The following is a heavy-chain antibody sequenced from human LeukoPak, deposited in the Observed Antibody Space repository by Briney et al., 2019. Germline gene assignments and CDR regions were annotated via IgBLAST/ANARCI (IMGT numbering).Heavy chain of an antibody. J-gene: IGHJ5*02. D-gene: IGHD2-2*01. CDR3: ARLWDIVVVPAADDWFDP. CDR2: IYPGDSDT. V-gene: IGHV5-51*01. Sequence: GASLKISCKGSGSRFTSYWIGWVRQLPGKGLEWMGIIYPGDSDTRYSPSFQGQVTISADKSISTAYLQWSSLKASDTAMYYCARLWDIVVVPAADDWFDPWGQGTLVTVSS. CDR1: GSRFTSYW.